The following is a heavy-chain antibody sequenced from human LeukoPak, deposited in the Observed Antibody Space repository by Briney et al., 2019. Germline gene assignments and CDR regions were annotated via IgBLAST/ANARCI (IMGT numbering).Heavy chain of an antibody. CDR1: GFTFGDYG. J-gene: IGHJ4*02. V-gene: IGHV3-49*04. CDR3: TRGGRIVVVAYADIFDF. CDR2: IRSKAYGGTT. D-gene: IGHD2-8*01. Sequence: PGGSLRLSCTASGFTFGDYGMSWVRQAPGKGLEWVGFIRSKAYGGTTEYAASVKGRFTISRDDSKSITYLQMNSLKTEDTAVYYCTRGGRIVVVAYADIFDFWGQGTLVTVSS.